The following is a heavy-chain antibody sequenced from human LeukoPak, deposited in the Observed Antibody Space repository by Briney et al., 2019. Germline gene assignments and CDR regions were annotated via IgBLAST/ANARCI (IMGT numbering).Heavy chain of an antibody. CDR1: GGSISSYY. V-gene: IGHV4-59*01. CDR2: IYYSGST. D-gene: IGHD3-22*01. J-gene: IGHJ3*02. Sequence: SETLSLTCTVSGGSISSYYWSWIRQPPGKGLEWIGYIYYSGSTNYNPSLKSRVTISVDMSKNQFSLKLSSVTAADTAVYYCAREVVVITDDAFDIWGQGTMVTVSS. CDR3: AREVVVITDDAFDI.